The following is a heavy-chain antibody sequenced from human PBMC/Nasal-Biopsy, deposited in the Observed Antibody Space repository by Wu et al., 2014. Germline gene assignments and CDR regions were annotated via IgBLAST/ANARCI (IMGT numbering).Heavy chain of an antibody. D-gene: IGHD3-9*01. CDR1: GGSFSDYY. Sequence: TLSLTCAVYGGSFSDYYWSWIRQPPGKGLEWIGEINHSGNTNYNPSLNSRVTILVDKSKNQFSLNLTSVTAADTAVYYCVRRAALITINYGDWFDPWGQGILVTVSS. J-gene: IGHJ5*02. CDR3: VRRAALITINYGDWFDP. V-gene: IGHV4-34*01. CDR2: INHSGNT.